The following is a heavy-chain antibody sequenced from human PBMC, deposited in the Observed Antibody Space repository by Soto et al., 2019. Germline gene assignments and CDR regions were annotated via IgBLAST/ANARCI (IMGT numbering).Heavy chain of an antibody. Sequence: SETLSLTCAVYGGSFSGYYWSWIRQPPGKGLEWIGEINHSGSTNYNPSLKSRVTISVDTSKNQFSLKLSSVTAADTAVYYCARADYQLLRLRYFDCFPKGHNWFDPWGQGTLVTVSS. CDR3: ARADYQLLRLRYFDCFPKGHNWFDP. D-gene: IGHD3-9*01. V-gene: IGHV4-34*01. J-gene: IGHJ5*02. CDR1: GGSFSGYY. CDR2: INHSGST.